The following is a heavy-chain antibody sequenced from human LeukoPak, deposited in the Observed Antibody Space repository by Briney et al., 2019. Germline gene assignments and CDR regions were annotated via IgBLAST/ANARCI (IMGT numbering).Heavy chain of an antibody. CDR2: IYYSGST. CDR1: GGSISSYY. V-gene: IGHV4-59*12. D-gene: IGHD2-2*01. Sequence: PSETLSLTCTVSGGSISSYYWSWIRQPPGKGLEWIGYIYYSGSTNYNPSLKSRATISVDTSKNQFSLKLSSVTAADTAVYYCARGKVVVPADYYYMDVWGKGTTVTVSS. J-gene: IGHJ6*03. CDR3: ARGKVVVPADYYYMDV.